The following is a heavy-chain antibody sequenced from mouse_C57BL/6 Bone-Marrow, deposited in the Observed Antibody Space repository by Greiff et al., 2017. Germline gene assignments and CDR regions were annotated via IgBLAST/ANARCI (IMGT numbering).Heavy chain of an antibody. CDR3: ARPGAWFAY. D-gene: IGHD4-1*01. CDR1: GYTFTSYW. CDR2: IYPGSGST. Sequence: QVQLQQPGAELVKPGASVKMSCKASGYTFTSYWITWVKQRPGQGLEWIGDIYPGSGSTNYNEKFKSKATLTVDKSSSKAYMQLSSLTSEDSAVYYCARPGAWFAYWGQGTLVTVSA. V-gene: IGHV1-55*01. J-gene: IGHJ3*01.